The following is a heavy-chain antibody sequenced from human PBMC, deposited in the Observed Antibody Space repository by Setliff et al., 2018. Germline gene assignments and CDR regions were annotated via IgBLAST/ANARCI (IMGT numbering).Heavy chain of an antibody. D-gene: IGHD2-15*01. J-gene: IGHJ4*02. V-gene: IGHV3-23*01. CDR1: GFTFRSYA. CDR3: AKRGPYCSGGTCHYYFDY. Sequence: GESLQISCAASGFTFRSYAMSWVRQAPGKGPEWVSAISGSGGSTYYADSVKGRLTISRDNSKNTLYLQMNSLRAEDTAVYYCAKRGPYCSGGTCHYYFDYWGQGTLVTVSS. CDR2: ISGSGGST.